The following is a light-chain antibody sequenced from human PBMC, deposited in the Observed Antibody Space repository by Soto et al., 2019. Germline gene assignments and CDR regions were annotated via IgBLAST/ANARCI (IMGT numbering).Light chain of an antibody. CDR2: AAS. Sequence: IQITQPPSTLSASVGDRVTITFRASQSISRWLAWYQQKPGTAPKLLIYAASTLESGVPSRFSGSRSGTEFTLTVSSLQPDDFATYYCQQYNDSFPYTFGHGTKVDI. CDR1: QSISRW. CDR3: QQYNDSFPYT. J-gene: IGKJ2*01. V-gene: IGKV1-5*03.